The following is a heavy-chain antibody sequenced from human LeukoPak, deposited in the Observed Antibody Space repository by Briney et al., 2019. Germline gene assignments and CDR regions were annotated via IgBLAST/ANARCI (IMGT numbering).Heavy chain of an antibody. D-gene: IGHD3-16*01. CDR2: INHSGST. J-gene: IGHJ6*03. CDR1: GGSFSGYY. Sequence: SETLSLTCAVYGGSFSGYYWSWIRQPPGKGLEWIGEINHSGSTNYNPSLKSRVTISVDTSKNQFSLKLSSVTAADTAVYYCARTPWRGYYYMDVWGKGTTVTVSS. V-gene: IGHV4-34*01. CDR3: ARTPWRGYYYMDV.